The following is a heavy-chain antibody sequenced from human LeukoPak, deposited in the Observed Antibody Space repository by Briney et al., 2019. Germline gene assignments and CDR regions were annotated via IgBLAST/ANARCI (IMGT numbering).Heavy chain of an antibody. D-gene: IGHD6-13*01. J-gene: IGHJ4*02. CDR2: ISGSGGST. CDR1: GFTLSHYA. CDR3: AKPYSSSWTPDY. Sequence: GGSLRLSCGASGFTLSHYAMNWVRQAPGKGLEWVSAISGSGGSTYYADSVKGRFTISRDNSKNTLYLQMNSLRAEDTAVYYCAKPYSSSWTPDYWGQGTLVTVSS. V-gene: IGHV3-23*01.